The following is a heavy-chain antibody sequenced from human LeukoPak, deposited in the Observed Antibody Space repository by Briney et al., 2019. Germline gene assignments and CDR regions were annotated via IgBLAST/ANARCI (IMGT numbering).Heavy chain of an antibody. J-gene: IGHJ3*02. D-gene: IGHD4-17*01. CDR3: ARDPNGDYIGAFDM. Sequence: GGSLRLSCTASGFTFSADDMRWVRQAPGKGPEWVSVIRGGGGSAFYADSVKGRFTISRDNSKYTLFLQMNSLRAEDTAVYYCARDPNGDYIGAFDMWGPGTMVTVSS. CDR2: IRGGGGSA. V-gene: IGHV3-23*01. CDR1: GFTFSADD.